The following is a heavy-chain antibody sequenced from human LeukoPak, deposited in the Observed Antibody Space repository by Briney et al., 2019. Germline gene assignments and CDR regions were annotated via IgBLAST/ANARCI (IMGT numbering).Heavy chain of an antibody. Sequence: GGSLRLSCAASGFTLSSYSMNWVRRAPGKGLEWVSYITGSSSTISYADSVKGRFTISRDNARNSLYLQMNSLRAEDTAVYYCATDRHWALDYWGQGTLVTVSS. CDR2: ITGSSSTI. CDR3: ATDRHWALDY. V-gene: IGHV3-48*01. CDR1: GFTLSSYS. D-gene: IGHD3-16*01. J-gene: IGHJ4*02.